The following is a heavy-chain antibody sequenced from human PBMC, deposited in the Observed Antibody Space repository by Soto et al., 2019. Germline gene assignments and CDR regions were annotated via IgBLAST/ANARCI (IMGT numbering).Heavy chain of an antibody. D-gene: IGHD2-8*01. J-gene: IGHJ5*02. Sequence: QVQLVQSGGGLVEPGGSLRLSCAASGFKFSDYHMTWIRQAQGKGLEWVAVISYDGSNKYYADSVKGRFTISRDDSKNTLNLQMNSLRSEDTAMYYCAKDSVEGGDIVVMVYASNWFDPWGQGTLVTVSS. CDR3: AKDSVEGGDIVVMVYASNWFDP. CDR1: GFKFSDYH. V-gene: IGHV3-30*18. CDR2: ISYDGSNK.